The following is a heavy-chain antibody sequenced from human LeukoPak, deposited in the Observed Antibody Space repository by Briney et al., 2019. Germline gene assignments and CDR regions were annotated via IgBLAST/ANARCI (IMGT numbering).Heavy chain of an antibody. CDR2: ISGSGGSG. Sequence: GGSLRLSCAASGFTFSSYAMSWVRQAPGKGLEWVSAISGSGGSGYYADSVKGRFTISRDNSKNTLYLQMNSLRAEDTAVYYCAKDQEQQWLVLSVGYYFDYWGQGTQVTVSS. V-gene: IGHV3-23*01. J-gene: IGHJ4*02. CDR1: GFTFSSYA. D-gene: IGHD6-19*01. CDR3: AKDQEQQWLVLSVGYYFDY.